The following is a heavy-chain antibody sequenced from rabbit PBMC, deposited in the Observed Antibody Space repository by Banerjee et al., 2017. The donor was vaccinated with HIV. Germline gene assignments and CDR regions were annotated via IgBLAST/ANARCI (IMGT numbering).Heavy chain of an antibody. CDR1: GFDFSSYG. CDR3: VGYSYDDYGDGDNL. V-gene: IGHV1S47*01. CDR2: IDPVFGST. J-gene: IGHJ4*01. Sequence: QEQLVESGGGLVQPGGSLKLSCKASGFDFSSYGVSWVRQAPGKGLEWIGYIDPVFGSTYSASWVNGRFTISSHNAQNTLYLQLNSLTAADTATYFCVGYSYDDYGDGDNLWGQGTLVTVS. D-gene: IGHD2-1*01.